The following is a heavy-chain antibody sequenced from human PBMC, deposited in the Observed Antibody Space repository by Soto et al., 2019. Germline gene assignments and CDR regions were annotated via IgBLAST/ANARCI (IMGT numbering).Heavy chain of an antibody. D-gene: IGHD1-26*01. CDR3: ARGEQYSGRIFDY. Sequence: PSQTLSLTCAITGDSVSSNSAGWSWVRQSPSRGLEWLGRTYYRSKWYYEYAVSVRGRITINPDTSKNQYSLQLNSVTPEDTAVYFCARGEQYSGRIFDYGGQGTLVTVSS. J-gene: IGHJ4*01. CDR2: TYYRSKWYY. CDR1: GDSVSSNSAG. V-gene: IGHV6-1*01.